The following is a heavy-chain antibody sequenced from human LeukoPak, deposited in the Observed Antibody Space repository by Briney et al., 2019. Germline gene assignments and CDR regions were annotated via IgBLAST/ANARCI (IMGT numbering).Heavy chain of an antibody. J-gene: IGHJ4*02. CDR2: IKSKTDGGTT. D-gene: IGHD3-9*01. Sequence: PGGSLRLSCAASGFTFSNAWMNWVRQAPGKGLEWVGRIKSKTDGGTTDSAAPVKGRFTISRDDSKNTLYLQMNSLKTEDTAVYYCTTMDGYYDILTGYYGPSDYWGQGTLVTVSS. CDR3: TTMDGYYDILTGYYGPSDY. V-gene: IGHV3-15*01. CDR1: GFTFSNAW.